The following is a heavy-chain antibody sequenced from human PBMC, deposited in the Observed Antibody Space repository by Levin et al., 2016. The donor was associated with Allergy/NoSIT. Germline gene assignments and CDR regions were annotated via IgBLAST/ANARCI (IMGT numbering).Heavy chain of an antibody. Sequence: GESLKISCVGSGFAFRTYAMYWVRQFPGKGLEWVAVIAFDGSKKYYEDFVKGRFTISRDNSKSTLYLQMNTLTIEDTAVYYCARGDSSSWGVKWFYFDLWGQGTLVTVSS. D-gene: IGHD6-13*01. CDR2: IAFDGSKK. CDR3: ARGDSSSWGVKWFYFDL. CDR1: GFAFRTYA. V-gene: IGHV3-30-3*01. J-gene: IGHJ4*02.